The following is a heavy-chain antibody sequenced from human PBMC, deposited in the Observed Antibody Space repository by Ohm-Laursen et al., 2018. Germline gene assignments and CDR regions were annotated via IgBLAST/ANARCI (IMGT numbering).Heavy chain of an antibody. J-gene: IGHJ6*02. Sequence: GTLSLTCTVSGDSISSYYWSWIRQPAGKGLEWIGYIHHTGYTTYNPSLKSRVTISVDTSKNQFSLKLSSVTAADTAVYYCARGRLSQHYYYYGMDVWGQGTTVTVSS. V-gene: IGHV4-59*12. D-gene: IGHD3-16*02. CDR1: GDSISSYY. CDR2: IHHTGYT. CDR3: ARGRLSQHYYYYGMDV.